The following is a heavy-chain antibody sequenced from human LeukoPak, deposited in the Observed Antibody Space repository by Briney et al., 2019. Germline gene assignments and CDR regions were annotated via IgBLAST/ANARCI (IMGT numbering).Heavy chain of an antibody. V-gene: IGHV1-2*02. CDR2: INPNSGAT. CDR3: ARGIYSYSTPFDY. D-gene: IGHD2/OR15-2a*01. Sequence: GASVKVSCKASRYIFSGYYMHWVRQAPGQGLEWMGWINPNSGATNYAQKFQGRVTMTRDRTISTVYMELSSLGSDDTAVYYCARGIYSYSTPFDYWGQGTLVTVSS. J-gene: IGHJ4*02. CDR1: RYIFSGYY.